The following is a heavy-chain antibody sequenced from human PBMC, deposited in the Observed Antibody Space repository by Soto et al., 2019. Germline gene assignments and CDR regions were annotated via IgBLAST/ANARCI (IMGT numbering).Heavy chain of an antibody. CDR2: IYYSGST. Sequence: QVQLQESGPGLVKPSQTLSLTCTVSGGSISSGDYYWSWIRQPPGKGLEWIGYIYYSGSTFYNPSIKSLVTISVDTSKNQFSLKLSSVTAAGSAVYYCAVSIGARYFDYWGQGTLVTVSS. J-gene: IGHJ4*02. D-gene: IGHD6-6*01. V-gene: IGHV4-30-4*01. CDR3: AVSIGARYFDY. CDR1: GGSISSGDYY.